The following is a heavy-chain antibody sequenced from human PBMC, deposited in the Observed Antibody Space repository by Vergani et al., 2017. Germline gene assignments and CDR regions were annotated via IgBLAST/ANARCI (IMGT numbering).Heavy chain of an antibody. V-gene: IGHV3-49*04. CDR2: IRSKAYGGTT. Sequence: EVQLVESGGGLVQPGRSLRLSCTASGFTFGDYAMSWVRQAPGKGLEWVGFIRSKAYGGTTEYAASVKGRFTISRDESKSIAYLQMNSLKTEDTAVYYCTREPAVAGTFYYYYGMDVWGQGTTVTVSS. J-gene: IGHJ6*02. CDR1: GFTFGDYA. D-gene: IGHD6-19*01. CDR3: TREPAVAGTFYYYYGMDV.